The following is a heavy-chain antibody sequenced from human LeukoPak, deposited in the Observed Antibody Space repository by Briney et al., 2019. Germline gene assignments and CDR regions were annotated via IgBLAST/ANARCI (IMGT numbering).Heavy chain of an antibody. CDR2: ISSSSHYI. D-gene: IGHD1-26*01. V-gene: IGHV3-21*01. J-gene: IGHJ4*02. CDR3: VKEATGHFDS. CDR1: GFPFSSYT. Sequence: GGSLRLSCAASGFPFSSYTMNWVRQAPGRGLEWVSSISSSSHYIYFADSVKGRFTISRDNAKNSLFLQMNSLRAEDTAAYYCVKEATGHFDSWGQGTLVPVSS.